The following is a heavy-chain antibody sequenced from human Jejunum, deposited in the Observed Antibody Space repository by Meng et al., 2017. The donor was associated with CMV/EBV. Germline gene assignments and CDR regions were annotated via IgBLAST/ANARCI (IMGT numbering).Heavy chain of an antibody. J-gene: IGHJ4*02. D-gene: IGHD4-23*01. V-gene: IGHV3-23*01. Sequence: ASGFTFSNYVMSWVRQAPGKGLEWVSSISSSGGSTYYADSVKGRFTISRHSFKNTLYLQMNSLGAEDTAVYYCAKDGGTYSGGFDYWGQGTLVTVSS. CDR2: ISSSGGST. CDR1: GFTFSNYV. CDR3: AKDGGTYSGGFDY.